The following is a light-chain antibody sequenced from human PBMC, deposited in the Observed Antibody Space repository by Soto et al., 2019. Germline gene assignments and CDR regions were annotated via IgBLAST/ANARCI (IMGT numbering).Light chain of an antibody. CDR1: SSDVGNYNL. CDR2: EGS. Sequence: QSALTQPASVSGSPGQSLTISCTGTSSDVGNYNLVSWYQQHPGKAPKLMIYEGSKRPSGVSNRFSGYKSGNTASLTISGLQAEDEADYYCCSYAGSTTFRVLFGGGTKLTVL. J-gene: IGLJ2*01. V-gene: IGLV2-23*03. CDR3: CSYAGSTTFRVL.